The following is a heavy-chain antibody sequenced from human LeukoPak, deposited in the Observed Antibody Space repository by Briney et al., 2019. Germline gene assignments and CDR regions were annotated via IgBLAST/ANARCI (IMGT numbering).Heavy chain of an antibody. V-gene: IGHV4-39*07. CDR3: AREIDSSGYSNWFDP. Sequence: SETLSLTCAVYGGSFSSYYWGWIRQPPGKGLEWIGSIYYSGSTYYNPSLKSRVTISVDTSKNQFSLKLSSVTAADTAVYYCAREIDSSGYSNWFDPWGQGTLVTVSS. J-gene: IGHJ5*02. D-gene: IGHD3-22*01. CDR2: IYYSGST. CDR1: GGSFSSYY.